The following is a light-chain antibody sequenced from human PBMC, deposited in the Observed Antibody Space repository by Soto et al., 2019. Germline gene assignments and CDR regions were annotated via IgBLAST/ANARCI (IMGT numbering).Light chain of an antibody. V-gene: IGKV3-15*01. J-gene: IGKJ1*01. CDR1: QSVSSN. CDR3: QQYNNWPRT. CDR2: SAS. Sequence: VMTQSPAPLSVSPGERVPLSCRASQSVSSNLAWYQQKPGQAPRLLIFSASTRATGIPARFSGSGSGTEFTLTISSLQSEDFVVYYCQQYNNWPRTFGQGTKVEIK.